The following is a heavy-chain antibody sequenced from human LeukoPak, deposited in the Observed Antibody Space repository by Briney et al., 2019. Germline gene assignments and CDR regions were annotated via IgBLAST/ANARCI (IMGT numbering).Heavy chain of an antibody. CDR1: GYTFTNYD. V-gene: IGHV1-8*01. CDR2: INPNSGKT. Sequence: ASVKVSCKASGYTFTNYDINWVRQAAGQGLEWMGWINPNSGKTGYAQKFQGRLTMTRNNPISTAYMELSSLRSEDTAVYYCARAAPFDPWGQGTLVTVSS. J-gene: IGHJ5*02. CDR3: ARAAPFDP.